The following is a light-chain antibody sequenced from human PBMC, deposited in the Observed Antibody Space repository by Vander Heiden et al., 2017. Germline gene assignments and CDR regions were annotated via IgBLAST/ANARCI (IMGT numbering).Light chain of an antibody. CDR1: QSVSRD. V-gene: IGKV3-15*01. J-gene: IGKJ1*01. CDR3: QQYNNWPPWT. Sequence: EIVMTQSPATLSVSPGEPATLSCRASQSVSRDLAWYQQKPGQAPRLLIYGASTRAAGVPARFSGSGFGTEFTLTISSLQSEDFAVYYCQQYNNWPPWTFGQGTKVEIK. CDR2: GAS.